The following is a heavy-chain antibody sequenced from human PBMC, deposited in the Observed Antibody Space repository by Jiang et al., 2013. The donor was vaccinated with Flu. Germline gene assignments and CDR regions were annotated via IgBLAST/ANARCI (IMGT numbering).Heavy chain of an antibody. CDR2: ISSSSSYI. D-gene: IGHD6-13*01. J-gene: IGHJ4*02. CDR3: ARRSGAAASDY. V-gene: IGHV3-21*01. Sequence: VRQAPGEGLEWVSSISSSSSYIYYADSVKGRFTISRDNAKNSLYLQMNSLRAEDTAVYYCARRSGAAASDYWGQGTLVTVSS.